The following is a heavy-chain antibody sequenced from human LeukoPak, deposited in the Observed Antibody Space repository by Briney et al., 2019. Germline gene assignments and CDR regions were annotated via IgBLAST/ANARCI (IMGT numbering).Heavy chain of an antibody. CDR3: ARHRYFYFDL. J-gene: IGHJ4*02. CDR1: GLTFSTFG. Sequence: PGGSLRLSCAASGLTFSTFGMHWVRQAPGKGLEWVANIKEDGSDTFYVDSVKGRFTISRDNAKNSVYLQMNILRAEDTAVYYCARHRYFYFDLWGQGTLVNVSS. CDR2: IKEDGSDT. V-gene: IGHV3-7*01. D-gene: IGHD3-9*01.